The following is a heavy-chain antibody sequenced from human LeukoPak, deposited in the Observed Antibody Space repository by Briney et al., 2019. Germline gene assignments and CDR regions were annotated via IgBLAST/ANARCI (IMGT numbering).Heavy chain of an antibody. V-gene: IGHV3-48*01. D-gene: IGHD3-22*01. CDR3: AKEGAYYDSSVRYYFDY. J-gene: IGHJ4*02. Sequence: GGSLRLSCAASGFTFGSYSMNWVRQAPGKGLEWVSYISSSSSTIYYADSVKGRFTISRDNSKNTLYLQMNSLRAEDTAVYYCAKEGAYYDSSVRYYFDYWGQGTLVTVSS. CDR1: GFTFGSYS. CDR2: ISSSSSTI.